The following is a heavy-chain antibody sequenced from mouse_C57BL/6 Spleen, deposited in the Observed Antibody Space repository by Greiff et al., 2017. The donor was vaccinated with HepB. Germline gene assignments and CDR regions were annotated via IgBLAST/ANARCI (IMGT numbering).Heavy chain of an antibody. J-gene: IGHJ3*01. CDR1: GYTFTSYT. V-gene: IGHV1-4*01. CDR2: INPSSGYT. D-gene: IGHD3-2*02. Sequence: VQLQQSGAELARPGASVKMSCKASGYTFTSYTMHWVKQRPGQGLEWIGYINPSSGYTKYNQKFKDKATLTADKSSSTAYMQLSSLTSEDSAVYYCAISDTAQTTWFAYWGQGTLVTVSA. CDR3: AISDTAQTTWFAY.